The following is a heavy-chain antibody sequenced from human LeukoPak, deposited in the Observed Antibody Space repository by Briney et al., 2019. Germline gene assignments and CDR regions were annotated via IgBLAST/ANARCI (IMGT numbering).Heavy chain of an antibody. D-gene: IGHD3-22*01. CDR1: GFTFSTSW. CDR3: VRDMGYYDKV. J-gene: IGHJ4*02. CDR2: INSGGKST. Sequence: GGSLRLSCAASGFTFSTSWMHWVRQAPGKGLVWVSRINSGGKSTNYADSVKGRFTSSRDNAKNTLYLQMNSLRTEDTAVYYCVRDMGYYDKVWGQGTLVTVSS. V-gene: IGHV3-74*01.